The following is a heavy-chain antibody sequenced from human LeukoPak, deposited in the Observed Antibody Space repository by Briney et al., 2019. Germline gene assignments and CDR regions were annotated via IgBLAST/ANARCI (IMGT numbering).Heavy chain of an antibody. J-gene: IGHJ4*02. Sequence: SETLSLTCAVYGGSFSGYYWSWIRQPPGKGLEWIGEINHSGSTNYNPSLKSRVTISVDTSKIQFSLKLSSVTAADTAVYYCASSSWYKGYFDYWGQGTLVTVSS. V-gene: IGHV4-34*01. CDR2: INHSGST. CDR3: ASSSWYKGYFDY. D-gene: IGHD6-13*01. CDR1: GGSFSGYY.